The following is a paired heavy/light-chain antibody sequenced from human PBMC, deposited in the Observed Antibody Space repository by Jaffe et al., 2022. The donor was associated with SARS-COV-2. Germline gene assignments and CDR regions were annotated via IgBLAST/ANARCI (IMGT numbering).Light chain of an antibody. CDR2: GAS. J-gene: IGKJ3*01. CDR1: QSVGSPF. CDR3: QQYGRSPLT. V-gene: IGKV3-20*01. Sequence: EIVLTQSPGTLSLFPGETATLSCWASQSVGSPFLAWYQQKPVQAPRLLIYGASSRATGIPDRFSGSGSGTNFTLTISRLEPEDFAVYYCQQYGRSPLTFGPGTKVEIK.
Heavy chain of an antibody. CDR1: GYRFSSQW. J-gene: IGHJ4*02. V-gene: IGHV5-51*01. D-gene: IGHD3-3*01. CDR3: ARGSYDFWSGFSF. CDR2: IYPGDSDT. Sequence: EVQLVQSGAEVKKPGESLKISCKGSGYRFSSQWIGWVRQMPGKGLEWMGSIYPGDSDTRYSPSFQGQVTISADKSMNTAFLQWSSLKASDTAMYYCARGSYDFWSGFSFWGQGTLVTVSS.